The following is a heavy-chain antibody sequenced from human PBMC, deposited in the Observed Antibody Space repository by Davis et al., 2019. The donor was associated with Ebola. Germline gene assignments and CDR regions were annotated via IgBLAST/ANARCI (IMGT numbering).Heavy chain of an antibody. CDR1: GYSFTSYW. D-gene: IGHD3-3*01. Sequence: QVSCKASGYSFTSYWIGWVRQMPGKGLEWMGIIYPGDSDTRYSPSFQGQVTISADKSISTAYLQWSSLKASDTAMYYCARQAYYDFWSGYYDGMDVWGQGTTVTVSS. J-gene: IGHJ6*02. CDR3: ARQAYYDFWSGYYDGMDV. CDR2: IYPGDSDT. V-gene: IGHV5-51*01.